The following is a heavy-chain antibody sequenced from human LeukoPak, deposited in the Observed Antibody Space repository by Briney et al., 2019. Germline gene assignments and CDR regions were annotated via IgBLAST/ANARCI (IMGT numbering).Heavy chain of an antibody. V-gene: IGHV4-59*08. D-gene: IGHD6-19*01. CDR1: GGSISSYY. J-gene: IGHJ4*02. CDR2: IYYSGST. Sequence: SETLSLTCTVSGGSISSYYWSWIRQPPGKGLEWIGYIYYSGSTNYNPSLKSRVTISVDTSKNQFSLKLSSVTAADTAVYYCAKSSSSGWKYYFDYWGQGTLVTVSS. CDR3: AKSSSSGWKYYFDY.